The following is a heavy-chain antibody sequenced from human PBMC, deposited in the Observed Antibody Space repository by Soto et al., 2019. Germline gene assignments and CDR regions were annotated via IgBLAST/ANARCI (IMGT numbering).Heavy chain of an antibody. Sequence: QMQLEQSGPEVKKPGTSVKVSCKASGFTFTSSAFQWVRQARGQRLAWIGWIAVGSGYTNYAQRFQARVTLTRDMSTATTYMELSRLTSEDTAIYYCAADATAWHQMVPSDYWGQGTLVTVSS. J-gene: IGHJ4*02. CDR3: AADATAWHQMVPSDY. V-gene: IGHV1-58*01. CDR2: IAVGSGYT. CDR1: GFTFTSSA. D-gene: IGHD2-8*01.